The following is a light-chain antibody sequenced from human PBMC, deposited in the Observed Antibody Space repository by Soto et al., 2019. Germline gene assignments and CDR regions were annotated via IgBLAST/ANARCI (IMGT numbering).Light chain of an antibody. CDR3: SSYTTSNTRQIV. V-gene: IGLV2-14*03. CDR2: DVS. J-gene: IGLJ1*01. Sequence: QSALPQPASVSGSPGQSITISCTGTSSDVGGYNYVSWYQHHPGKAPKLMIYDVSNRPSGISNRFSGSKSGNTASLTISGLQPEDEGDYYCSSYTTSNTRQIVFGTGTKVTVL. CDR1: SSDVGGYNY.